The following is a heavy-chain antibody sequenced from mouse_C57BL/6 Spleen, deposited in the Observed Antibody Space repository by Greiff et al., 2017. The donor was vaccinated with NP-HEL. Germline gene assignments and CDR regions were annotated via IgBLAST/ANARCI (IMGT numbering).Heavy chain of an antibody. CDR3: AIPFTTVVATKDY. CDR1: GYTFTSYW. V-gene: IGHV1-74*01. J-gene: IGHJ2*01. CDR2: IHPSDSDT. D-gene: IGHD1-1*01. Sequence: QVQLQQPGAELVRPGSSVKLSCKASGYTFTSYWMHWVKQRPGQGLEWIGRIHPSDSDTNYNQKFKGKATLTVDKSSSTAYMQLSSLTSEDSAVYYCAIPFTTVVATKDYWGQGTTLTVSS.